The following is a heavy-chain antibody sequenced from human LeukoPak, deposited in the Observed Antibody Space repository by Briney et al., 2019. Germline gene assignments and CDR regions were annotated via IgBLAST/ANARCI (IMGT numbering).Heavy chain of an antibody. CDR3: ARDTITMVRGVINGYYYYGMDV. V-gene: IGHV1-69*04. J-gene: IGHJ6*02. Sequence: ASVKLSCKATGGTLKNYVFNWVRQAPGQGLEWMGRIIPIIHMADYAQNFQGRVTITADKSTSTAYMELSSLRSEDTAVYYCARDTITMVRGVINGYYYYGMDVWGQGTTVTVSS. CDR1: GGTLKNYV. CDR2: IIPIIHMA. D-gene: IGHD3-10*01.